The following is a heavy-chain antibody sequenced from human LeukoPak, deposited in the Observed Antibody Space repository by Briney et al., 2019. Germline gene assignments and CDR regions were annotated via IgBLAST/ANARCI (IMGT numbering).Heavy chain of an antibody. J-gene: IGHJ3*02. CDR1: GYTFTGYY. CDR3: ARSEWDYGSGIGAFDI. CDR2: INPNSGGT. Sequence: ASVKVSCKASGYTFTGYYMHWVRQAPGQGLEWMGWINPNSGGTNYAQKFQGRVTMTRDTSISTAYMELSRLRSDDTAVYYCARSEWDYGSGIGAFDIWGQGTMVTVSS. D-gene: IGHD3-10*01. V-gene: IGHV1-2*02.